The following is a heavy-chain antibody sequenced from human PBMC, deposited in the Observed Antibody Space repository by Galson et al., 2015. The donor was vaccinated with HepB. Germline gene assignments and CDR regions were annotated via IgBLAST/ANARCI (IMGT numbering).Heavy chain of an antibody. Sequence: SLRLSCAASGFIFGDYDIHWVRQAPGKGLEWVARISYDGSKKFYADSVKGRVTISRDSPRNTLFLQMNSLRAEDAAVYYCAKAGSPYDYSYGMDVWGQGTTVTVSS. CDR1: GFIFGDYD. J-gene: IGHJ6*02. D-gene: IGHD3-16*01. CDR2: ISYDGSKK. V-gene: IGHV3-30*18. CDR3: AKAGSPYDYSYGMDV.